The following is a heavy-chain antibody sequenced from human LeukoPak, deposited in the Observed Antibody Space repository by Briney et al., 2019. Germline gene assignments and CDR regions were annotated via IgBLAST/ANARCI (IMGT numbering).Heavy chain of an antibody. D-gene: IGHD6-25*01. Sequence: SETLSLTCAVYGGSLGGYYWSWIRQPPGKGLEWIGEINHSGNTNYNPYRKSRVTISVDASNNQFSLKLSSVTAADTAVYYCARGPRGGQYFDSWGLGTLVTVSS. CDR1: GGSLGGYY. V-gene: IGHV4-34*01. J-gene: IGHJ4*02. CDR3: ARGPRGGQYFDS. CDR2: INHSGNT.